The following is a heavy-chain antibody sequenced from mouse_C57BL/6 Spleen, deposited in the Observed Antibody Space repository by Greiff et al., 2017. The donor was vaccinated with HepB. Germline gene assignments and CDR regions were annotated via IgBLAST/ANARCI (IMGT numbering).Heavy chain of an antibody. CDR2: IHPNSGST. D-gene: IGHD2-4*01. Sequence: VKLQQPGAELVKPGASVKLSCKASGYTFTSYWMHWVKQRPGQGLEWIGMIHPNSGSTNYYEKFKSKATLTVDKSSSTAYMQLSSLTSEDSAVYYCARGKSDYDGYFDVWGTGTTVTVSS. J-gene: IGHJ1*03. CDR1: GYTFTSYW. CDR3: ARGKSDYDGYFDV. V-gene: IGHV1-64*01.